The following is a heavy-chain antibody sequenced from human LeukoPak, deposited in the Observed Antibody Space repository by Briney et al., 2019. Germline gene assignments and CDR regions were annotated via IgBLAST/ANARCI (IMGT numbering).Heavy chain of an antibody. CDR1: GGSFSGYY. CDR3: AREAGYYDSSGYYYLSRYYYYGMDV. D-gene: IGHD3-22*01. CDR2: INHSGST. V-gene: IGHV4-34*01. Sequence: SETLSLTCAVYGGSFSGYYWSWIRQPPGKGLEWIGEINHSGSTNYNPSLKSRVTISVDTSKNQFSLKLSSVTAADTAVYYCAREAGYYDSSGYYYLSRYYYYGMDVWGQGTTVTVSS. J-gene: IGHJ6*02.